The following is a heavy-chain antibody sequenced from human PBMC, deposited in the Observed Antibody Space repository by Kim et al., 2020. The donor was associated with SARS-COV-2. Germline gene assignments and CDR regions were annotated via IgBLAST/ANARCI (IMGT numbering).Heavy chain of an antibody. Sequence: SETLSLTCTVSGGSISSYYWSWIRQPPGKGLEWIGYIYYSGSTNYNPSLKSRVTISVDTSKNQFSLKLSSVTAADTAVYYCARTWGYSGYDPYWYFDLWG. D-gene: IGHD5-12*01. CDR1: GGSISSYY. J-gene: IGHJ2*01. V-gene: IGHV4-59*08. CDR2: IYYSGST. CDR3: ARTWGYSGYDPYWYFDL.